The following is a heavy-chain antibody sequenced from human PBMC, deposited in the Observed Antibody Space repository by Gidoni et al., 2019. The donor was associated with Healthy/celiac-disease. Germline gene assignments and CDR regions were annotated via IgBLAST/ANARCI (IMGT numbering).Heavy chain of an antibody. CDR1: GSTFTSYA. CDR3: ARDSSDYGTNWFDP. V-gene: IGHV1-3*01. D-gene: IGHD4-17*01. CDR2: INAGNGNT. J-gene: IGHJ5*02. Sequence: QVKLVQSGAEVKKPGASVKVSCKASGSTFTSYAMHWVRQAPGQRLECMGWINAGNGNTKYSQKFQGRVTITRDTSASTAYMELSSLRSEDTAVYYCARDSSDYGTNWFDPWGQGTLVTVSS.